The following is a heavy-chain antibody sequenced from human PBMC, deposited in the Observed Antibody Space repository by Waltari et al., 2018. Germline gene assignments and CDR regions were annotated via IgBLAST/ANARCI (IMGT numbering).Heavy chain of an antibody. CDR3: ARGPRRLSGNPNWFDP. D-gene: IGHD1-26*01. V-gene: IGHV1-8*01. CDR1: GYTFTRYD. CDR2: MNPNSGNR. Sequence: QVQLVQSGAEVKKPGASVKVSCKASGYTFTRYDLNWVRQATGQGLEWMGWMNPNSGNRGFAQKFKGRVTMTRNTSISTAYMELSSLRSEDTAVYYCARGPRRLSGNPNWFDPWGQGTLVTFSS. J-gene: IGHJ5*02.